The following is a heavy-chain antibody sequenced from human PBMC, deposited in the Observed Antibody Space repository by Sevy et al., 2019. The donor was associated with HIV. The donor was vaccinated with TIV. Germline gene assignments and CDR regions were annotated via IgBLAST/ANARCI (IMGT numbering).Heavy chain of an antibody. V-gene: IGHV3-30-3*01. CDR3: ARDFYYDSSGYYPY. CDR1: RFTFSSYA. D-gene: IGHD3-22*01. J-gene: IGHJ4*02. CDR2: ISYDGSNK. Sequence: GGSLRLSCAASRFTFSSYAMHCVRQAPGKGLEWVAVISYDGSNKYYADSVKGRFTISRDNSKNTLFLQMNSLRAEDTAVYYCARDFYYDSSGYYPYWGQGTLVTVSS.